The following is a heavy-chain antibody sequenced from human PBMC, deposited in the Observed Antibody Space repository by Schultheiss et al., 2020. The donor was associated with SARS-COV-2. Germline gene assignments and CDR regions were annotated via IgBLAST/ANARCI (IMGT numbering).Heavy chain of an antibody. Sequence: GEFLKISCTASGFTFETQDMSWVRQAPGKGLEWVSSISGSGGSTYADSVKGRFTISRDNSKNTVFLQLNSLRAEDTALYYCAKDVPNWYFDLWGRGTLVTVSS. CDR1: GFTFETQD. CDR3: AKDVPNWYFDL. J-gene: IGHJ2*01. V-gene: IGHV3-23*01. CDR2: ISGSGGST.